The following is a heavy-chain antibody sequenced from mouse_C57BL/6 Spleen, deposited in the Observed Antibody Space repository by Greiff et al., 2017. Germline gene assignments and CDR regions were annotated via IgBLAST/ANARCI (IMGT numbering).Heavy chain of an antibody. Sequence: VQGVESGPELVKPGASVKISCKASGYAFSSSWMNWVKQRPGKGLEWIGRIYPGDGDTNYNGKFKGKATLTADKSSSTAYMQLSSLTSEDSAVYFCASGYYGSSPDYWGQGTTLTVSS. V-gene: IGHV1-82*01. CDR2: IYPGDGDT. J-gene: IGHJ2*01. CDR3: ASGYYGSSPDY. CDR1: GYAFSSSW. D-gene: IGHD1-1*01.